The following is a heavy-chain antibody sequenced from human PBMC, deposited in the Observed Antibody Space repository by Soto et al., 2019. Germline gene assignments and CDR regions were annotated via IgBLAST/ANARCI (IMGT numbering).Heavy chain of an antibody. D-gene: IGHD2-2*01. CDR2: IFSSDSSA. CDR3: GTLRGSSWFDY. V-gene: IGHV5-51*01. J-gene: IGHJ4*02. CDR1: GFTFSSYS. Sequence: GESLKISCKASGFTFSSYSLGWVRHMPGKGLQWMGNIFSSDSSAKYSPSFVGQVTISVDRSINTAYLQWSSLKASDTAIYYCGTLRGSSWFDYWGPGTLVTVSS.